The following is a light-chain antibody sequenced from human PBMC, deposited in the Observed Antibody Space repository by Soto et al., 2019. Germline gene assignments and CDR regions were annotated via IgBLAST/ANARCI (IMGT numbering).Light chain of an antibody. CDR3: SSFTSSSTWV. CDR2: EVV. Sequence: QSVLTQPASVSGSPGQSITISCTGTSGDIGGYNSVSRYQQHPGKAPKLLIYEVVKRPSGVSNRFSGSKSGNTASLTISGLQADDEADYYCSSFTSSSTWVFGGGTKVTVL. CDR1: SGDIGGYNS. V-gene: IGLV2-14*01. J-gene: IGLJ3*02.